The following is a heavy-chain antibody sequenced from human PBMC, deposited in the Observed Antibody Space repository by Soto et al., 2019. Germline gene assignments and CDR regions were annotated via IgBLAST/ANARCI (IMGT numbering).Heavy chain of an antibody. V-gene: IGHV4-59*11. CDR3: AGIVSGYDINWFDP. CDR1: GGSISSHY. Sequence: SATLSLPCTVSGGSISSHYWSWIRQPPGKGLEWIGYIYYSGSTNYNPSLKSRVTISVDTSKNQFSLKLSSVTAADTAVYYCAGIVSGYDINWFDPWGQGTLVTVSS. D-gene: IGHD5-12*01. CDR2: IYYSGST. J-gene: IGHJ5*02.